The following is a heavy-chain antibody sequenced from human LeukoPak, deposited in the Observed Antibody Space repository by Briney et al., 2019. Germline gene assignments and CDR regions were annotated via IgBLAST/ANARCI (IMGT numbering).Heavy chain of an antibody. D-gene: IGHD5-18*01. CDR3: ASEDVDTAMVSQFDY. Sequence: ASVKVSCKASGGTFSSYAISWARQAPGQGLEWMGGIIPIFGTANYAQKFQGRVTITADESTSTAYMELSSLRSEDTAVYYCASEDVDTAMVSQFDYWGQGTLVTVSS. CDR2: IIPIFGTA. CDR1: GGTFSSYA. J-gene: IGHJ4*02. V-gene: IGHV1-69*13.